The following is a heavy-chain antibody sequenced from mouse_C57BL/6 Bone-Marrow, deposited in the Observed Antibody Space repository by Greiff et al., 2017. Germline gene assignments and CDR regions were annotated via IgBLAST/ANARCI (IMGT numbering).Heavy chain of an antibody. CDR1: GFSLTSYG. CDR3: AQGGNGYDYGWYFDV. J-gene: IGHJ1*03. CDR2: IWGDGGT. V-gene: IGHV2-3*01. D-gene: IGHD2-4*01. Sequence: VKLMESGPGLVAPSQSLSITCTVSGFSLTSYGVSWVRQPPGKGLEWLGLIWGDGGTNYHSALISRLSISKDNAKSQVFLKLNSLQTEDTATYYCAQGGNGYDYGWYFDVWGTGTTVTVSS.